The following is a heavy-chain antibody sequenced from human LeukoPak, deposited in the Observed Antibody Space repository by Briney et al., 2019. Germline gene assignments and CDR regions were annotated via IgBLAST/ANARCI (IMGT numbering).Heavy chain of an antibody. CDR2: INTGGSTT. Sequence: PGGSLRLSCAASGFIFSNYAMSWVRQAPGKGLVWVSRINTGGSTTNYADSVKGRFTISRDNAKNTLHLQMNSLRAEDTAVYYCARATLSGSPSFDYWGQGTLVTVSS. D-gene: IGHD1-26*01. V-gene: IGHV3-74*01. CDR1: GFIFSNYA. CDR3: ARATLSGSPSFDY. J-gene: IGHJ4*02.